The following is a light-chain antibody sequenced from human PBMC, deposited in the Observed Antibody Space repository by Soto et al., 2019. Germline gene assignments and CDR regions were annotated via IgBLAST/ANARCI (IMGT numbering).Light chain of an antibody. Sequence: DIQMTQSPSSVSASVGDTVTITCRASQDINSRLAWLQQKPGRAPKYLIQAASILQSGFPSRFAGSGSGTDFTLTINTLQPEDFATYYCLQVKSFPRTFGQGTKVDIK. J-gene: IGKJ1*01. CDR3: LQVKSFPRT. CDR2: AAS. CDR1: QDINSR. V-gene: IGKV1-12*01.